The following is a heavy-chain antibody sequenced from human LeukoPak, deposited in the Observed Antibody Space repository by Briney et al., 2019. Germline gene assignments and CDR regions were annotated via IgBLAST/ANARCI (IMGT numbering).Heavy chain of an antibody. Sequence: GESLKISCKGSGYSFTSYWIGWVRQMPEKGLEWMGIIYPGDSDTRYSPSFQGQVTISADKSISTAYLKWSSLRASDTAMYYCARSPYYYDSSGYMYYFDYWGQGTLVTVSS. CDR2: IYPGDSDT. CDR1: GYSFTSYW. CDR3: ARSPYYYDSSGYMYYFDY. V-gene: IGHV5-51*01. J-gene: IGHJ4*02. D-gene: IGHD3-22*01.